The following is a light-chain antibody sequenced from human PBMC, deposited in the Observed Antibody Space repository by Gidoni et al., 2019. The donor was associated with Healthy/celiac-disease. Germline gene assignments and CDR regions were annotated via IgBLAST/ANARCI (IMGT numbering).Light chain of an antibody. CDR2: GAF. CDR1: QSVSSSY. V-gene: IGKV3-20*01. Sequence: EIVLTQSPGTLSLSPGERATLSCRASQSVSSSYLAWYQQKPGQAPRLLISGAFCRATGIPDRFSGSGSGTDFALTINRLEPEDFAVYYCQQYGSSPPTWTFGQGTKVEIK. J-gene: IGKJ1*01. CDR3: QQYGSSPPTWT.